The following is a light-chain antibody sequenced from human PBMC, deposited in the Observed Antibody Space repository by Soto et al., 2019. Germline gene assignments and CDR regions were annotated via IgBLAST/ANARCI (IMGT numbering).Light chain of an antibody. Sequence: SYVLTQVTSVSVAPGQTARITCGGDNIGDKSVHWYQQRPGQAPVLVVYDDSDRPSGIPERFSGSNSGNTATLTISRVEAGDEADYYCQVWEISSDPLVFGGGTKLTVL. CDR2: DDS. CDR1: NIGDKS. J-gene: IGLJ2*01. CDR3: QVWEISSDPLV. V-gene: IGLV3-21*02.